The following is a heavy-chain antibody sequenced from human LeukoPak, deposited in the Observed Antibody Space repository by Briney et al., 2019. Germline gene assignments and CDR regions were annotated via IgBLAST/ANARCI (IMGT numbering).Heavy chain of an antibody. Sequence: GGSLRLSCAASGFTFTNYGMSWVRQAPGKGLEWVSAISGSGASTYYADSVKGRFTISRDNSKNTLYLQMNSLRAEDTAVYYCANGEVYFDYWGQGTLVTVSS. D-gene: IGHD4-17*01. J-gene: IGHJ4*02. CDR2: ISGSGAST. CDR1: GFTFTNYG. CDR3: ANGEVYFDY. V-gene: IGHV3-23*01.